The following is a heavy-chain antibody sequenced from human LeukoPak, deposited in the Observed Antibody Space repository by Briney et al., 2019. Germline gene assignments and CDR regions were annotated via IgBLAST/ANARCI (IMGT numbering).Heavy chain of an antibody. CDR2: ISGNSGKT. V-gene: IGHV1-18*01. CDR3: ARGTVSGQDYYYMDV. CDR1: GYTFTSYG. D-gene: IGHD2-15*01. Sequence: GASVKVFCKASGYTFTSYGINWVRQAPGQGLEWMGWISGNSGKTSYAQKFQGRVTMTTDTSTTTVYMELRSLRSDDTAVYYCARGTVSGQDYYYMDVWGKGTTVTVSS. J-gene: IGHJ6*03.